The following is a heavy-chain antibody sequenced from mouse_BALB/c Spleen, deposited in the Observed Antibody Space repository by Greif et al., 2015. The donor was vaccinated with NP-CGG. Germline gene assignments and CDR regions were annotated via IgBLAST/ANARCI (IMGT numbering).Heavy chain of an antibody. J-gene: IGHJ1*01. Sequence: DLVKPGASVKLSCKASGYTFTSYWINWIKQRPGQGLEWIGRIAPGSGSTYYNEMFKGKATLTVDTSSSTAYIQLSSLSSEDSAVYFCAREEGESYWYFDVWGAGTTVTVSS. CDR2: IAPGSGST. CDR3: AREEGESYWYFDV. CDR1: GYTFTSYW. V-gene: IGHV1S41*01.